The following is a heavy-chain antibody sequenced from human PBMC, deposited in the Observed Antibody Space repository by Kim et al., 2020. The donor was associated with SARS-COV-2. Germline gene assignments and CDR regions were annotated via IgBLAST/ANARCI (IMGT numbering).Heavy chain of an antibody. CDR1: GGSFSGYY. D-gene: IGHD2-15*01. Sequence: SETLSLTCAVYGGSFSGYYWSWIRQPPGKGLEWIGEINHSGSTNYNPSLKSRVTISVDTSKNQFSLKLSSVTAADTAVYYCARGSCSGGGCQGANWFDPWGQGTLVTVSS. CDR2: INHSGST. V-gene: IGHV4-34*01. J-gene: IGHJ5*02. CDR3: ARGSCSGGGCQGANWFDP.